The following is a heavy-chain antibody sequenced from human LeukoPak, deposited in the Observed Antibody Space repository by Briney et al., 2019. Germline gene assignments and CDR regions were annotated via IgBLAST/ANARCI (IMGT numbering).Heavy chain of an antibody. J-gene: IGHJ3*02. CDR1: GYSISSGYY. CDR2: IYHSGST. D-gene: IGHD2-2*01. V-gene: IGHV4-38-2*02. Sequence: SETLSLTCTVSGYSISSGYYWGWIRQPPGKGLEWIGTIYHSGSTNFNPSLKSRVIISVDTSKNQFSLKLSSVTAADTAVYYCAREPHCSDTSCYFGNAFDIWGQGTMVTVSS. CDR3: AREPHCSDTSCYFGNAFDI.